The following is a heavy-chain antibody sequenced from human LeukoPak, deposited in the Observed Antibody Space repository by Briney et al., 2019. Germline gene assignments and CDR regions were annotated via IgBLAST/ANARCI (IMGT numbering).Heavy chain of an antibody. CDR2: IYYSGST. D-gene: IGHD6-13*01. V-gene: IGHV4-39*07. J-gene: IGHJ6*02. CDR1: GGSISSSSYY. Sequence: SETLSLTCTVSGGSISSSSYYWGWIRQPPGKGLEWIGSIYYSGSTNYNPSLKSRVTISVDTSKNQFSLKLSSVTAADTAVYYCARLDSSSWSSYGMDVWGQGTTVTVSS. CDR3: ARLDSSSWSSYGMDV.